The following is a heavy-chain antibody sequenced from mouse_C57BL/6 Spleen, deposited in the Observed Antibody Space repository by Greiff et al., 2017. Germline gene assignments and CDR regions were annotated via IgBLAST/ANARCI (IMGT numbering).Heavy chain of an antibody. CDR2: IHPNSGST. J-gene: IGHJ2*01. CDR1: GYTFTSYW. Sequence: QVQLQQPGAELVKPGASVKLSCKASGYTFTSYWMHWVKQRPGQGLEWIGMIHPNSGSTNYNEKFKSKATLTVDKSSSTAYMQLSSLTSEDSAVYYCARGDYYGSSSDDWGKGTTLTVSS. D-gene: IGHD1-1*01. V-gene: IGHV1-64*01. CDR3: ARGDYYGSSSDD.